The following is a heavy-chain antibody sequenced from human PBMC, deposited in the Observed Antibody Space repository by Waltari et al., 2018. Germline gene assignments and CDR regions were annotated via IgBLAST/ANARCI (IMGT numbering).Heavy chain of an antibody. CDR2: IYTSGGT. Sequence: QVQLQESGPGLVKPSETLSLTCTVSGGSISSYYWSWIRKPAGKGLEWIGRIYTSGGTIYTPSLEIRVTMSVDTSKIQFARKLSAVTAADTAGYYCATHSNTYYYDSSGYQPYYYYMDVWGKGTTVTVSS. D-gene: IGHD3-22*01. CDR3: ATHSNTYYYDSSGYQPYYYYMDV. V-gene: IGHV4-4*07. J-gene: IGHJ6*03. CDR1: GGSISSYY.